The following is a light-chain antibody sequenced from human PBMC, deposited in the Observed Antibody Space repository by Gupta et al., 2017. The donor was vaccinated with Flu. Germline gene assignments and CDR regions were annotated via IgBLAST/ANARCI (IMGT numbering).Light chain of an antibody. Sequence: AIQMTQSPSSLSPSVGDRVTITCRASQDIRNTLGWYQQKPGKAPKLLIYTASTLQSGVPSRFSGSGSERDFTLTISSLQPEDFATYYCLHDYNYPLTFGGGTKVEI. V-gene: IGKV1-6*01. CDR3: LHDYNYPLT. CDR2: TAS. J-gene: IGKJ4*01. CDR1: QDIRNT.